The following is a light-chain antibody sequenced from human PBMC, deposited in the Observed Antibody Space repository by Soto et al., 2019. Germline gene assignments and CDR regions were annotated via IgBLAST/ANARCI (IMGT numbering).Light chain of an antibody. CDR3: SSYTTSSTPV. V-gene: IGLV2-14*01. Sequence: QSALTQPASVSGSPGQSITISCTGTSSDVGGYNYVSWYQQHPGKAPKLMIYDVSNRPSGVSNRFSGSKSGNTASLTISGPQDEDEADYYCSSYTTSSTPVFGTGTKVTVL. CDR1: SSDVGGYNY. CDR2: DVS. J-gene: IGLJ1*01.